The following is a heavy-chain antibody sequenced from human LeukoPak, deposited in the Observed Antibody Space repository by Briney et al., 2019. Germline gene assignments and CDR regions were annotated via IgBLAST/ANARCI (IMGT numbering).Heavy chain of an antibody. J-gene: IGHJ6*02. V-gene: IGHV3-30*18. D-gene: IGHD1-1*01. Sequence: GGSLRLSCAASGFTFSSYGMHWVRQAPGKGLEWVAVISYDGSNKYYADSVKGRFTISRDNSKNTLYLQMNSLRAEDTAVYYCAKDLGYVNYYYGMDVWGQGTTVTASS. CDR1: GFTFSSYG. CDR2: ISYDGSNK. CDR3: AKDLGYVNYYYGMDV.